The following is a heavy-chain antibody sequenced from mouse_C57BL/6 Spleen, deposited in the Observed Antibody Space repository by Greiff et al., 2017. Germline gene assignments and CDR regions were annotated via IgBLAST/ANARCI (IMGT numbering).Heavy chain of an antibody. CDR1: GFTFSDYG. CDR2: ISSGSSNI. CDR3: ARRTVVDGGYAMGC. J-gene: IGHJ4*01. Sequence: EVKLMESGGGLVKPGGSLKLSCAASGFTFSDYGMHWVRQAPEKGLEWVAYISSGSSNIYYADTVKGRFTISRDNAKNTLFLQMTSLRSEDTAMYYCARRTVVDGGYAMGCWGQGTSVTVSS. V-gene: IGHV5-17*01. D-gene: IGHD1-1*01.